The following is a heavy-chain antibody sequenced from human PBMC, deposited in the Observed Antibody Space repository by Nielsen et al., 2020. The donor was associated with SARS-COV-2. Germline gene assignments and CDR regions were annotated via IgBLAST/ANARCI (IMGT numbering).Heavy chain of an antibody. V-gene: IGHV3-74*01. Sequence: GGSLRLSCEGSGYTFSDHYMNWVRQAPGKGLMWVARINSDGSRSAYADAVKGRFIMSRDNARDTLSLQMNSLSVEDTAVYYCVRVRDDGHYYDTGPFDDWGQGALVTVSS. D-gene: IGHD3-22*01. CDR1: GYTFSDHY. J-gene: IGHJ4*02. CDR2: INSDGSRS. CDR3: VRVRDDGHYYDTGPFDD.